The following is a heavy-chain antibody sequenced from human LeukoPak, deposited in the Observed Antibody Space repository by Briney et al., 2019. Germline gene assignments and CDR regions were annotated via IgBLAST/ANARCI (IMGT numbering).Heavy chain of an antibody. J-gene: IGHJ3*02. V-gene: IGHV3-23*01. D-gene: IGHD3-10*01. Sequence: GGSLRLSCAASGFTFDNYAMNWVRQAPGKGLEWVSYIRGGGGVTRYSDSVKGRFTISRDNSKNTLYLQMNSLRAKDTAIYYCAKCSASYYNDAFDIWGRGTMVTVSS. CDR1: GFTFDNYA. CDR2: IRGGGGVT. CDR3: AKCSASYYNDAFDI.